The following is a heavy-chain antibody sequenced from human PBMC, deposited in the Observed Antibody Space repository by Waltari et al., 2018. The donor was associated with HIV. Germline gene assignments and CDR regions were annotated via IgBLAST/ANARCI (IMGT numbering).Heavy chain of an antibody. Sequence: QVQLRQWGAGLLKPSETLSLTCAVCGGSFSGSYWSWIRQPPGKGLEWIGEINHSGSTTYNPSLKIRVTISVDTSKNQFSLKLTSVTAADTAVFYCARARLVSRGQYCSTTSCLPHYYYYYGMDVWGQGTTVTVSS. J-gene: IGHJ6*02. CDR3: ARARLVSRGQYCSTTSCLPHYYYYYGMDV. CDR2: INHSGST. CDR1: GGSFSGSY. V-gene: IGHV4-34*01. D-gene: IGHD2-2*01.